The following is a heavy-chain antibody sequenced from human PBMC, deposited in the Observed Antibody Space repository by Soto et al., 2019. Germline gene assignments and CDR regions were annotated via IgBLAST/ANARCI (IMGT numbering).Heavy chain of an antibody. V-gene: IGHV4-61*08. CDR1: GGSVSSAGYY. J-gene: IGHJ4*02. Sequence: SETLSLTCTVSGGSVSSAGYYWSWIRQHPGGGLEWIGYIYYSGSTNYNPSLKSRVTMSVDTSKNQFSLKVSSVTAADTAVYYCARDLGDYRVSDFWGQGTLVTVSS. CDR3: ARDLGDYRVSDF. CDR2: IYYSGST. D-gene: IGHD4-17*01.